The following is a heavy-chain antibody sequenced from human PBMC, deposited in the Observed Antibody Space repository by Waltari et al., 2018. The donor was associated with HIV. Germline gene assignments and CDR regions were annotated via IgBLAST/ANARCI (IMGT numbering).Heavy chain of an antibody. CDR1: GDSPSSSGVA. D-gene: IGHD2-21*01. V-gene: IGHV6-1*02. CDR3: ARGRYSAIDY. Sequence: QVHLQQSGLGLVKPSQTLALTRAIPGDSPSSSGVAWTCIRQAPSRGLEGLGRTYYGSNGNHDFTVSVKDRININPDPSKNQFSLQLDALTSEDTAMYYGARGRYSAIDYWGQGALVTVSS. CDR2: TYYGSNGNH. J-gene: IGHJ4*02.